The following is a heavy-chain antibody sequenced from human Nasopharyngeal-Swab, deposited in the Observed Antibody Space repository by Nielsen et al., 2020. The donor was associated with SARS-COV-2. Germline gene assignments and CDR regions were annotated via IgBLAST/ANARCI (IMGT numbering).Heavy chain of an antibody. CDR3: AKTLGQQLGYYYYYYMDV. CDR2: ISYDGSNK. J-gene: IGHJ6*03. V-gene: IGHV3-30-3*02. D-gene: IGHD6-13*01. Sequence: VRQAPGKGLEWVAVISYDGSNKYYADSVKGRFTISRDNSKNTVYLQMNSLRAEDTAVYYCAKTLGQQLGYYYYYYMDVWGKGTTVTVSS.